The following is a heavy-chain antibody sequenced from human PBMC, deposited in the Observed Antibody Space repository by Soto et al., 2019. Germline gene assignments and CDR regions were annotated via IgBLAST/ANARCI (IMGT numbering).Heavy chain of an antibody. CDR2: ISAYNGNT. CDR3: ASWYQQLVPDY. Sequence: ASVKVSCKASGYTFTSYGISWVRQAPGQGLEWMGWISAYNGNTNYAQKLQGRVTMTTDTSTSTAYMELRSLRPDDTAVYYCASWYQQLVPDYWGQGTLVTVSS. V-gene: IGHV1-18*01. D-gene: IGHD6-13*01. J-gene: IGHJ4*02. CDR1: GYTFTSYG.